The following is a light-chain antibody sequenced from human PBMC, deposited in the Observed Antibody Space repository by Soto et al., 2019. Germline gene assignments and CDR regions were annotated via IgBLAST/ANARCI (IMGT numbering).Light chain of an antibody. J-gene: IGKJ1*01. CDR3: QHYNSYSEA. CDR1: QTISSW. Sequence: DIRMTQSPSPPSGSGGDRVTITCLASQTISSWLAWYQQKPGKAPKLLIYKASTLKSGVPSRFSGSGSGTEFTLTISSLQPDDVATYYCQHYNSYSEAFGQGTKVDIK. V-gene: IGKV1-5*03. CDR2: KAS.